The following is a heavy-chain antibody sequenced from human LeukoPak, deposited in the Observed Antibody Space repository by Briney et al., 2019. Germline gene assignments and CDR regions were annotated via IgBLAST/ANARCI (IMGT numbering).Heavy chain of an antibody. Sequence: GRSLRLSCAASGFTFDDYAMHWVRQAPGKGLEWVSGISWNSGSIGYADSVKGRFTISRDNAKNSLYLQMNSLRAEDTALYYCAKDLTVGAPGIWFDPWGQGTLVTVSS. CDR1: GFTFDDYA. V-gene: IGHV3-9*01. CDR2: ISWNSGSI. D-gene: IGHD1-26*01. CDR3: AKDLTVGAPGIWFDP. J-gene: IGHJ5*02.